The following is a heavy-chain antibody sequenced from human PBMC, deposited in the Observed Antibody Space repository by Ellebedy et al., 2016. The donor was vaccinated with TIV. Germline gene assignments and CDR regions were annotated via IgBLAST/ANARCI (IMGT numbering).Heavy chain of an antibody. CDR2: TSPYNGHT. CDR3: ARDRGYCTNAVYYIFDY. Sequence: AASVKVSCKASGYTFTSYGISWVRQAPGQGLEWMGWTSPYNGHTNYAQKLQGRVTMTTDTSTSTAYMELRSLRSDDTAVYYWARDRGYCTNAVYYIFDYWGQGSLVTVSS. V-gene: IGHV1-18*01. J-gene: IGHJ4*02. D-gene: IGHD2-8*01. CDR1: GYTFTSYG.